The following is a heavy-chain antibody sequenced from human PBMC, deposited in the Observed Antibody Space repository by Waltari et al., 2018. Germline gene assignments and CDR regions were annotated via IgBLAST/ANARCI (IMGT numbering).Heavy chain of an antibody. CDR3: ARSLTGLGESFYH. J-gene: IGHJ4*02. CDR1: GFAFSGYT. D-gene: IGHD3-16*01. CDR2: ITCNSYYV. V-gene: IGHV3-21*06. Sequence: EVQLVESGGGLVKPGGSLRLSCAGSGFAFSGYTMNWVRQAPGKGLEWVSSITCNSYYVYYADSVRGRFTTSRDNAQSSLYLQMDSLRAEDTAVYYCARSLTGLGESFYHWGQGTLVTVPS.